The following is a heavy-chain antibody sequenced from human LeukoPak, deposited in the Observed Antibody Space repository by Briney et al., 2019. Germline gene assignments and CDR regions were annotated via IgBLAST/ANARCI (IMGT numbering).Heavy chain of an antibody. CDR2: IYSGVPT. CDR3: VQTTGWPGFDY. J-gene: IGHJ4*02. V-gene: IGHV4-4*09. D-gene: IGHD1-1*01. Sequence: PSETLSLSCTTSGVSISRFYWSWVRQPPGKGLEWIGNIYSGVPTYFNPSLKSRVIISVDTSKNQFSLNLTSVTAADTAMYYCVQTTGWPGFDYWGQGILVTVSS. CDR1: GVSISRFY.